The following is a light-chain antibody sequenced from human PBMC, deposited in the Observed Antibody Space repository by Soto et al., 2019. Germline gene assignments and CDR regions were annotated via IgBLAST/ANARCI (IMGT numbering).Light chain of an antibody. CDR3: SSYTSSSTLV. J-gene: IGLJ1*01. Sequence: QSALTQPASVSGSPGQSITISCTGTSSDVGGYNYVSWYQLHPGKVPKLMIYEVANRPSGVSNRFSGSKSGNTASLTISVLQAEDEAVYYCSSYTSSSTLVFGTGTKLTVL. CDR2: EVA. CDR1: SSDVGGYNY. V-gene: IGLV2-14*01.